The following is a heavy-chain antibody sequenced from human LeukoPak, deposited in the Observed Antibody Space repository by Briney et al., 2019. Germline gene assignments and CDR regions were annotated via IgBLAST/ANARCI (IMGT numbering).Heavy chain of an antibody. Sequence: SGGSLRLSCAASGFTFSSYSMNWVRQAPGKGLEWVSSISSSSSYIYYADSVKGRFTISRDNAKNSLYLQMNSLRAEDTAVYYCARATKTGDLNFDYWGQGTLVTVSS. V-gene: IGHV3-21*01. CDR2: ISSSSSYI. D-gene: IGHD7-27*01. CDR1: GFTFSSYS. CDR3: ARATKTGDLNFDY. J-gene: IGHJ4*02.